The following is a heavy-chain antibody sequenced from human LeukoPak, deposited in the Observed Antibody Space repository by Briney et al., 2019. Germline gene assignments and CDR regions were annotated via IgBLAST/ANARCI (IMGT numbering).Heavy chain of an antibody. CDR1: GLTFSSYS. CDR3: AKDVLLWFGELSLYFDY. CDR2: ISSSSIYI. Sequence: PGGSLRLSCTASGLTFSSYSMNWVRQAPGKGLEWVSSISSSSIYIYYTDSVKGRFTISRDNAKKSLYLQMNSLRAEDTAVYYCAKDVLLWFGELSLYFDYWGQGTLVTVSS. J-gene: IGHJ4*02. D-gene: IGHD3-10*01. V-gene: IGHV3-21*04.